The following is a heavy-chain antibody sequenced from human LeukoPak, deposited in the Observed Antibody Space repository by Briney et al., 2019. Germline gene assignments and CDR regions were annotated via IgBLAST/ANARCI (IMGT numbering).Heavy chain of an antibody. J-gene: IGHJ3*02. CDR1: GYTFTGYY. CDR3: ARKYGSGSSYAFDI. CDR2: INPNSGGT. Sequence: ASVKVSCKASGYTFTGYYMHWVRQAPGQGLEWMGWINPNSGGTNYAQKFQGWVTMTRDTSISTAYMELSRLRSDDTAVYYCARKYGSGSSYAFDIWGQGTMVTVSS. V-gene: IGHV1-2*04. D-gene: IGHD3-10*01.